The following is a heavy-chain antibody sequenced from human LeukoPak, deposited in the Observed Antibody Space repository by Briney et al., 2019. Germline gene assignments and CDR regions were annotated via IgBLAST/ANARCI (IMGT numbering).Heavy chain of an antibody. CDR1: GFTFSSYG. D-gene: IGHD5-18*01. CDR3: AKGQRGYSYVKLFDY. V-gene: IGHV3-33*06. CDR2: IWYDGSNK. Sequence: GGSLRLSCAASGFTFSSYGMHWVRQAPGKGLEWVAVIWYDGSNKYYADSVKGRFTISRDNSKNTLYLQMNSLRAEDTAVYYCAKGQRGYSYVKLFDYWGQGTLVTVSS. J-gene: IGHJ4*02.